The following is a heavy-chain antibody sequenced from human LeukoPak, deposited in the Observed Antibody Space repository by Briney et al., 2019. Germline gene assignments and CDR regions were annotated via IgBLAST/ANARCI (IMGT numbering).Heavy chain of an antibody. V-gene: IGHV3-21*05. D-gene: IGHD4-23*01. CDR1: GFTFSSYN. CDR3: ARDLRHPVGGTSY. J-gene: IGHJ4*02. Sequence: GGSLRLSCAASGFTFSSYNMNWVRQAPGKGLEWVSYISPSSNYIYYADSVKGRFTISRDNAKTSLYLQMNSLRAEDTAVYYCARDLRHPVGGTSYWGQGTLVTVSS. CDR2: ISPSSNYI.